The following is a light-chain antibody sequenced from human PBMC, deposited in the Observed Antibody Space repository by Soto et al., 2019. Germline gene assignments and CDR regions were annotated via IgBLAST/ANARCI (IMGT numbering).Light chain of an antibody. CDR1: QSVSSNY. Sequence: ESVLTQSPGTLSLSPGERATPSCRASQSVSSNYLAWYQQKPGQAPRLLIYGASSRATGIPDRFSGSGSGTDFTLTISRLEPEDFAVYFCQQYGSSPTTFGQGTKVDIK. V-gene: IGKV3-20*01. CDR2: GAS. J-gene: IGKJ1*01. CDR3: QQYGSSPTT.